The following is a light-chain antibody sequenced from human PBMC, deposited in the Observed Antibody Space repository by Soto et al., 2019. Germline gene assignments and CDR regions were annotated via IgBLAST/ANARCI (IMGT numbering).Light chain of an antibody. CDR1: SSDVDAYNY. Sequence: QSALTQPASVSGSPGQSITISCTGTSSDVDAYNYVSWYQQYPGKAPKFMIYEVSNRPSGVSDRFSGSKSGNTASLTISGLQAEDEADYYCSSYTTSNTYVFGTGTKLTVL. CDR2: EVS. V-gene: IGLV2-14*01. J-gene: IGLJ1*01. CDR3: SSYTTSNTYV.